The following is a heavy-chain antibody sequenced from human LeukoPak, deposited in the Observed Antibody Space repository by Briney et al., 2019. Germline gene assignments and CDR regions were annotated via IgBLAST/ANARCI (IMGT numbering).Heavy chain of an antibody. CDR3: ARRSGSSGSLDY. V-gene: IGHV4-59*08. Sequence: SETLSLTCTVSGGSISSYYWSWLRQPPGKGLEWIGYIYYSGSTNYNPSLKSRVTISVDTSKNQFSLKLSSVTAADTAVYYCARRSGSSGSLDYWGQGTLVTVSS. J-gene: IGHJ4*02. CDR1: GGSISSYY. CDR2: IYYSGST. D-gene: IGHD6-25*01.